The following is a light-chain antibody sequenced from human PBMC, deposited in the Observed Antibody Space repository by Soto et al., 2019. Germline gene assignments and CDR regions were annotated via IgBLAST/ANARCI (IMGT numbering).Light chain of an antibody. CDR3: QKYNSGPRT. CDR2: GAS. V-gene: IGKV1-27*01. Sequence: DIQMTQSPSSLSASVGDRVTITCRASQGISSYLAWYQQKPGKVPKLLIYGASTLESGVPSRFSGSGSGTDFTLTMSSLQPEDVATYSCQKYNSGPRTFGQGTKVEIK. J-gene: IGKJ1*01. CDR1: QGISSY.